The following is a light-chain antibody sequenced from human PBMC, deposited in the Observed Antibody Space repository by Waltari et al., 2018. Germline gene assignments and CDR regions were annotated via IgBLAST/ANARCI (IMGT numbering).Light chain of an antibody. V-gene: IGLV3-1*01. CDR1: KLGDKY. CDR2: QDT. Sequence: SYELTQPTSVSVAPGQTASITCSGDKLGDKYAFWYQQKPGQSPVLVIHQDTKRPSGIPERFSGSNSGNTATLTISGTQAIDEADYYCQAWDSSYARVFGGGTKLTVL. CDR3: QAWDSSYARV. J-gene: IGLJ2*01.